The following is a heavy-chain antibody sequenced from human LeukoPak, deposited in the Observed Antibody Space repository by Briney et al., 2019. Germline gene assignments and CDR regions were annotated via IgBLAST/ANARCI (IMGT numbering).Heavy chain of an antibody. CDR2: IYYSGSI. J-gene: IGHJ4*02. CDR3: ARHLYHFDY. D-gene: IGHD2-8*01. V-gene: IGHV4-59*08. CDR1: GGSISTYY. Sequence: SETLSLTCTVSGGSISTYYWSWIRQPPGKGLEWIGYIYYSGSISYSPSLKSLVTISVDTSKNQFSLKLSSVTAADTAVYYCARHLYHFDYWGQGTLVTVSS.